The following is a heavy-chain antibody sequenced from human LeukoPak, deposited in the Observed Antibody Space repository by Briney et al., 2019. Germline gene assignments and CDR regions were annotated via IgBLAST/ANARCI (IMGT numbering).Heavy chain of an antibody. Sequence: PGGSLRLSCAASGFTFSSYGMHWVRQAPGKGLEWVAVISYDGSNKYYADSVKGRFTISRDNSKNTLYLQMNSLRAEDTAVYYCAAVTGLRYFDWFVRDPRADDYWGQGTLVTVSS. V-gene: IGHV3-30*03. D-gene: IGHD3-9*01. J-gene: IGHJ4*02. CDR3: AAVTGLRYFDWFVRDPRADDY. CDR1: GFTFSSYG. CDR2: ISYDGSNK.